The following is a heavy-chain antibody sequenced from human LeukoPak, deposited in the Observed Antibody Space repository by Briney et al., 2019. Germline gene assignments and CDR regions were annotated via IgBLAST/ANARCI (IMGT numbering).Heavy chain of an antibody. CDR2: ITSSSGTL. Sequence: AGGSLRLSCAASGFTLSTYSMNWVRQAPGKGLEWVSYITSSSGTLYYADSVKGRFTISRDNAKNSLYLQMNSLRVEDTAVYYCARDAPTNGVWYSGFDYWGQGTLVTVSS. V-gene: IGHV3-48*01. J-gene: IGHJ4*02. CDR3: ARDAPTNGVWYSGFDY. CDR1: GFTLSTYS. D-gene: IGHD2-8*01.